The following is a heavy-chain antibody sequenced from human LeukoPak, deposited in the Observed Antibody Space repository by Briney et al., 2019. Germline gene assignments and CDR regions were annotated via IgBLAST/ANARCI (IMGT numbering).Heavy chain of an antibody. CDR2: IIPILGIA. CDR3: ARLGAALDYDY. Sequence: ASVKVSCKASGGTFSSYAISWVRQAPGQGLEWMGRIIPILGIANYAQKFQGRVTITTDESTSTAYMELSSLRSEDTAVYYCARLGAALDYDYWGQGTLVTVSS. D-gene: IGHD3-10*01. CDR1: GGTFSSYA. J-gene: IGHJ4*02. V-gene: IGHV1-69*04.